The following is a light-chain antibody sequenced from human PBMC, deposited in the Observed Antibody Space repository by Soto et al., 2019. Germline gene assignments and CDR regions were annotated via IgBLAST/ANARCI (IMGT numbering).Light chain of an antibody. CDR3: SSFTTSYFYV. J-gene: IGLJ1*01. CDR2: GVT. Sequence: LTQPASVSGSPGQSITISCTGTGSDIGAYNYVSWYQQHPGKAPKLIIYGVTHRPSGVSTRFSASKSAYTASLTISGLQAEDEADYYCSSFTTSYFYVFGPGTKVTV. V-gene: IGLV2-14*01. CDR1: GSDIGAYNY.